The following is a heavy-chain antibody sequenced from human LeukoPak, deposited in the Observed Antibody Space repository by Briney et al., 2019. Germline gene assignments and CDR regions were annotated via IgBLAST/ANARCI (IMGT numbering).Heavy chain of an antibody. CDR3: ARDIGGFDY. Sequence: SQTLSLTCTVSGGSISSGGYYWSWIRQPPGKGLEWIGYIYHSGSTYYNPSLKSRVTISVDRSKNQFSLKLSSVTAADTAVYYCARDIGGFDYWAREPWSPSPQ. CDR1: GGSISSGGYY. V-gene: IGHV4-30-2*01. D-gene: IGHD1-26*01. CDR2: IYHSGST. J-gene: IGHJ4*02.